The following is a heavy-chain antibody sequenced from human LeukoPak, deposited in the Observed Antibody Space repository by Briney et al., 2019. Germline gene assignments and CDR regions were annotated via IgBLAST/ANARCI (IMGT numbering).Heavy chain of an antibody. V-gene: IGHV3-49*04. D-gene: IGHD3-9*01. CDR1: GFSFGDYA. J-gene: IGHJ4*02. CDR3: TAPRTRYFDWLSDY. Sequence: PGGSLRLSCTASGFSFGDYAMSWVRQAPGKGLEWVGFIRSKAYGGTNQYAASVNGRFTISRDDSKRISYLQMNSLKTEDTAVYYCTAPRTRYFDWLSDYWGQGTLVTVSS. CDR2: IRSKAYGGTN.